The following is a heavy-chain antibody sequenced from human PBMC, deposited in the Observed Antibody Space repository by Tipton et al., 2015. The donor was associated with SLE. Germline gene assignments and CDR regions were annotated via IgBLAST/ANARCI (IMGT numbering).Heavy chain of an antibody. V-gene: IGHV4-4*02. Sequence: TLSLTCAVSGGSISSSHWWSWVRQSPGKGLEWIGEVYHSGSTNYNPSLKSRVTISVDTSKNQFSLKLSSVTAADTAVYYCARGIYSSSSLYYYYYMDVWGKGTTVTVS. CDR1: GGSISSSHW. D-gene: IGHD6-6*01. CDR2: VYHSGST. J-gene: IGHJ6*03. CDR3: ARGIYSSSSLYYYYYMDV.